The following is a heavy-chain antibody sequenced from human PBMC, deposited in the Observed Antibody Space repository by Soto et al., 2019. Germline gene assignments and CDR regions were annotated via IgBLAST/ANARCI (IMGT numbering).Heavy chain of an antibody. D-gene: IGHD2-15*01. J-gene: IGHJ6*02. CDR2: ISPSSGHI. Sequence: EVHLVESGGGLVKPGGSLRLSCAVSGFTFSSCTMNWVRQAPGKGLEWVSSISPSSGHIYYADSVKGRFTISRDNAKNSPFLQMNRLRGEDTAVYYCSGCSGGACHNNYGMDVWGQGTTVTVSS. V-gene: IGHV3-21*06. CDR1: GFTFSSCT. CDR3: SGCSGGACHNNYGMDV.